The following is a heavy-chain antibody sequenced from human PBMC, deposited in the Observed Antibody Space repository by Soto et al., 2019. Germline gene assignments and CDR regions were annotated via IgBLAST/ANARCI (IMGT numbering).Heavy chain of an antibody. D-gene: IGHD3-16*01. Sequence: PSETLSLTCTVSGGSISSYYWSWIRQPPGKGLEWMGYIYFSGSTNYNPSLKSRVTISVDTSKNQFSLKLSSVTAADTAVYYCARDSGLRHFAYWGQGTLVTVYS. CDR3: ARDSGLRHFAY. CDR1: GGSISSYY. V-gene: IGHV4-59*01. J-gene: IGHJ4*02. CDR2: IYFSGST.